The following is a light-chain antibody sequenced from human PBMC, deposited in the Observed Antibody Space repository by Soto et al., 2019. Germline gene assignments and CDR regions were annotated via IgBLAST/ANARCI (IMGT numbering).Light chain of an antibody. CDR1: QSVGRN. J-gene: IGKJ3*01. V-gene: IGKV3-15*01. Sequence: EIVVTQSPGILSVSPGDRATLSCRASQSVGRNFAWYQQKPGQAPTLLLYAASTRATGLPARFSGSGSGTDFTLTISSLQSEDFAVYYCQEYSKWPLFTFGPGTRVDIK. CDR3: QEYSKWPLFT. CDR2: AAS.